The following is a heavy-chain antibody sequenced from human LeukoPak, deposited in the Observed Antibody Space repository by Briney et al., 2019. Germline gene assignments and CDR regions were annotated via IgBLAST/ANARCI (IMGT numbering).Heavy chain of an antibody. CDR3: AASRDGYTIDAFDI. V-gene: IGHV4-30-2*01. CDR2: IYHSGST. CDR1: GGSISSGGYY. Sequence: SQTLSLTCTVSGGSISSGGYYWSWIRQPPGKGLEWIGYIYHSGSTYYNPSLKSRVTISVDTSKNQFSLKLSSVTAADTAVYYCAASRDGYTIDAFDIWGQGTMVTVSS. J-gene: IGHJ3*02. D-gene: IGHD5-24*01.